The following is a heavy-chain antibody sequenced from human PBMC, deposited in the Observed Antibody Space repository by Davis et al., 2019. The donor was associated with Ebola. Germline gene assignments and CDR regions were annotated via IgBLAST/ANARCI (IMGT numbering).Heavy chain of an antibody. CDR1: GYTFTSYY. CDR3: ARVAGTAIRAYYFDY. D-gene: IGHD2-21*02. V-gene: IGHV1-46*01. Sequence: ASVKVSCKASGYTFTSYYMHWVRQAPGQGLEWMGIINPDGGRTSYAQKFQGRVTITADKSTSTASMELSSLRSEDTAVYYCARVAGTAIRAYYFDYWGQGTLVTVSS. CDR2: INPDGGRT. J-gene: IGHJ4*02.